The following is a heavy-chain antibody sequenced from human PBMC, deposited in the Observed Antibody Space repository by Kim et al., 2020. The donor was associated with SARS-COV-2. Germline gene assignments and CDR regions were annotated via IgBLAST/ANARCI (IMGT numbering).Heavy chain of an antibody. CDR2: IDPSDSYT. D-gene: IGHD6-13*01. CDR3: ARYPSSTIDTKGHYYGMDV. V-gene: IGHV5-10-1*01. CDR1: GYSFTSYW. Sequence: GESLKISCKGSGYSFTSYWISWVRQMPGKGLEWRGRIDPSDSYTNYSPSFQGHVTISADKSISTAYLQWSSLKASDTAMYYCARYPSSTIDTKGHYYGMDVWGQGTTVTVSS. J-gene: IGHJ6*02.